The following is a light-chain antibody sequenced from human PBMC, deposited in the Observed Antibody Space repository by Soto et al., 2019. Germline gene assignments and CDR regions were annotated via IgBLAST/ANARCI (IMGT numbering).Light chain of an antibody. CDR3: PQYKNWPPWT. V-gene: IGKV3-15*01. Sequence: EVVLTESAATLSVSAGERATPSCRASQSVSSSLAWYKQKPGQAPRLVIYGASTRATGIPARFSGSGSGTEFTLTIGSLQSEDFAVYYGPQYKNWPPWTFCQGTKVDIK. CDR2: GAS. J-gene: IGKJ1*01. CDR1: QSVSSS.